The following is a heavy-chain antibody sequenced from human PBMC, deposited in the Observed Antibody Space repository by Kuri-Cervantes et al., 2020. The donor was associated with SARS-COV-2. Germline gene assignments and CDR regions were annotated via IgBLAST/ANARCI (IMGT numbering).Heavy chain of an antibody. Sequence: ASVKVSCKTSGYTFTAYYVHWLRQAPGQSLEWMGRIHPNDVDTNSAQKFQGRVTMTRDTYISSAYMELSRMRYDDTAVYYCARSYFYDSSGYVMDYWGQGTLVTVSS. V-gene: IGHV1-2*06. CDR1: GYTFTAYY. D-gene: IGHD3-22*01. J-gene: IGHJ4*02. CDR2: IHPNDVDT. CDR3: ARSYFYDSSGYVMDY.